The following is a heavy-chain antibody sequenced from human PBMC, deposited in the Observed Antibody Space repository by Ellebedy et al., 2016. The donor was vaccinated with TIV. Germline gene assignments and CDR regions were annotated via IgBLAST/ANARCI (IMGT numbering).Heavy chain of an antibody. CDR1: GGSISNYY. J-gene: IGHJ4*02. V-gene: IGHV4-34*01. Sequence: MPSETLSLTCTVSGGSISNYYWSWIRQPPGKGLEWIGEINHSGSTNYNPSLKSRVTISVDTSKNQFSLKLSSVTAEDTAVYYCARGMDNWNYAIYFDYWGQGTLVTVSS. CDR3: ARGMDNWNYAIYFDY. CDR2: INHSGST. D-gene: IGHD1-7*01.